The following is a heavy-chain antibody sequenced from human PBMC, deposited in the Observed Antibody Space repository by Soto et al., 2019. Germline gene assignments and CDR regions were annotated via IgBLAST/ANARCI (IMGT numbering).Heavy chain of an antibody. CDR1: GGTFSSYT. Sequence: ASVKVSCKASGGTFSSYTISWVRQAPGQGLEWMGRIIPILGIANYAQKFQGRVTITADKSTSTAYMELSSLRSEDTAVYYCARDRADLGYCSSTSCYSGSMDVWGKGTTVTVSS. CDR2: IIPILGIA. CDR3: ARDRADLGYCSSTSCYSGSMDV. V-gene: IGHV1-69*04. J-gene: IGHJ6*03. D-gene: IGHD2-2*01.